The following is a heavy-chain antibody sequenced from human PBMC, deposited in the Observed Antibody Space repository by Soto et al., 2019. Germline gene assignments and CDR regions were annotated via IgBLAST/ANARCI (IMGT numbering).Heavy chain of an antibody. Sequence: WGPLRLSCAACGCTFCSYGMHWVRQAPGKGLGWVAVISYYGRNKYYADSVKGRFTISRDNSKNTLYLQMNSLRAEDTAVYYCATMFPRLPTWSPRGAGGGAGGQGTRVT. CDR1: GCTFCSYG. D-gene: IGHD3-10*02. CDR2: ISYYGRNK. CDR3: ATMFPRLPTWSPRGAGGGA. V-gene: IGHV3-30*03. J-gene: IGHJ3*01.